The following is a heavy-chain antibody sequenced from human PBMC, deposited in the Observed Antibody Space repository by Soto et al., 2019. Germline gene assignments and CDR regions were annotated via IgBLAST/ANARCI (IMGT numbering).Heavy chain of an antibody. CDR3: AKDRTKADIVLVPAPALHYGMDV. CDR1: GFTFDDYT. Sequence: GGSLRLSCAASGFTFDDYTMHWVRQAPGKGLEWVSLISWDGGSTYYADSVKGRFTISRDNSKNSLYLQMNSLRTEDTALYYCAKDRTKADIVLVPAPALHYGMDVWGQGTTVTVSS. CDR2: ISWDGGST. V-gene: IGHV3-43*01. J-gene: IGHJ6*02. D-gene: IGHD2-2*01.